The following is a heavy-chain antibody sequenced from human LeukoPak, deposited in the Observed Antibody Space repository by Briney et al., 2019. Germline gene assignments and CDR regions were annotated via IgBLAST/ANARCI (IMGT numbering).Heavy chain of an antibody. D-gene: IGHD6-13*01. CDR2: IIPMFGTA. CDR1: GGTFSSYA. Sequence: SVKVSCKASGGTFSSYAISWVRQAPGQGLEWMGGIIPMFGTANYAQKFQGRVSITADESANIAYMELSSLRSEDTAVYYCARGPFPPAATVATNNWFDPWGQGTLVTVSS. J-gene: IGHJ5*02. CDR3: ARGPFPPAATVATNNWFDP. V-gene: IGHV1-69*01.